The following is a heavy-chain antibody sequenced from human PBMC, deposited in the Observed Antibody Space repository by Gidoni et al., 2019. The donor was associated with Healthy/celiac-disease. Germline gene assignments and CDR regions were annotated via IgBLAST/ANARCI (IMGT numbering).Heavy chain of an antibody. J-gene: IGHJ5*02. V-gene: IGHV3-7*03. CDR3: ARESYGYDGWFDP. CDR2: IKQDGSEK. CDR1: GFTFSSYW. D-gene: IGHD5-18*01. Sequence: EGQLVESGGGGVQPGGSLRLSCAASGFTFSSYWMSWVRQAPGKGLGWVANIKQDGSEKYYVDSVKGRFTISRDNAKNSLYLQMNSLRAEDTAVYYCARESYGYDGWFDPWGQGTLVTVSS.